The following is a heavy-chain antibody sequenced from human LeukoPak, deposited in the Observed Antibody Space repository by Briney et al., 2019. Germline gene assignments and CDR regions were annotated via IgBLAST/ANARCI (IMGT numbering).Heavy chain of an antibody. Sequence: PSETLSLTCAVYGGSFSGYYWSWIRQPPGKGLEWIGEINHSGSTNYNPSLKSRVTISVDTSKNQFSLKLSSVTAADTAVYYCARQPDGVTNPRHMFDPWGQGTLVTVSS. D-gene: IGHD4-17*01. CDR3: ARQPDGVTNPRHMFDP. V-gene: IGHV4-34*01. CDR1: GGSFSGYY. J-gene: IGHJ5*02. CDR2: INHSGST.